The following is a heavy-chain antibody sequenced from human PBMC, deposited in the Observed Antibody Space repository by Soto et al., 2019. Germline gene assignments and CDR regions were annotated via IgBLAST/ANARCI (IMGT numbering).Heavy chain of an antibody. CDR1: GGSLSSYY. V-gene: IGHV4-59*01. D-gene: IGHD5-18*01. CDR2: ISYSGTT. J-gene: IGHJ4*02. Sequence: SETLSLTCPVAGGSLSSYYWNWIRRPPGMGLEWIASISYSGTTNYNSSLKSRVTISIDTSKNQFSLKFNSVTAADTAVYYCAREGYNFGPFDYWGQGALVTVSS. CDR3: AREGYNFGPFDY.